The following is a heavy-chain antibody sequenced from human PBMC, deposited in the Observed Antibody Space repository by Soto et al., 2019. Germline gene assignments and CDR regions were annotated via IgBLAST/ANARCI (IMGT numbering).Heavy chain of an antibody. J-gene: IGHJ6*02. CDR3: ARDTRYYYGSGTKRSGGSYGMDV. Sequence: SSETLSLTCAVSGGSISSSNWWSWVRQPPGKGLEWIGEIYHSGSTNYNPSLKSRVTISVDKSKNQFSLKLSSVTAADTAVYYCARDTRYYYGSGTKRSGGSYGMDVWRQGPTVTVSS. V-gene: IGHV4-4*02. CDR2: IYHSGST. CDR1: GGSISSSNW. D-gene: IGHD3-10*01.